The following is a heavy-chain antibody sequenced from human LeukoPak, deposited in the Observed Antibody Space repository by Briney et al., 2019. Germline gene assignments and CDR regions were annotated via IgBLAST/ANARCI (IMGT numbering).Heavy chain of an antibody. Sequence: SETLSLTCSVSGGSISSYYWSWIRQPPGKGLEWIGYIYYSGSTNYNPSLKSRVTISVDTSKNQFSLKLSSVTAADTAVYYCASQWGDFWSGYYPYYYYYMDVWGKGTTVTVSS. CDR3: ASQWGDFWSGYYPYYYYYMDV. CDR1: GGSISSYY. D-gene: IGHD3-3*01. CDR2: IYYSGST. J-gene: IGHJ6*03. V-gene: IGHV4-59*12.